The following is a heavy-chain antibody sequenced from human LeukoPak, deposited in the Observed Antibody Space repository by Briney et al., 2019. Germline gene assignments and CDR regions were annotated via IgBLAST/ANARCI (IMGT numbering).Heavy chain of an antibody. V-gene: IGHV3-11*01. CDR1: GFTFSDYY. Sequence: GGSLRLSCAASGFTFSDYYMSWIRQAPGKGLEWVSYISSSGSTIYYADSVKGRFTISRDKAKKSLYLQMNSLRAEDTAVCYSGSGSGCLPPLNWGQGTLVTVSS. J-gene: IGHJ4*02. CDR2: ISSSGSTI. D-gene: IGHD2-15*01. CDR3: GSGSGCLPPLN.